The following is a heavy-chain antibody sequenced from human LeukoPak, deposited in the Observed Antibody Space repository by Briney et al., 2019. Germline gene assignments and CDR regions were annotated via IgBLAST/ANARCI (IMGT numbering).Heavy chain of an antibody. CDR1: GFPFSNYG. CDR2: ITSGVGIT. V-gene: IGHV3-23*01. J-gene: IGHJ4*02. Sequence: PGGSLRLSRAASGFPFSNYGMNWVRPAPGKGLEWVSIITSGVGITYYADSVKGRFTISRDNSKNTLYLQMNSLRAEDTAVYYCAKGNYYDLDYWGQGTLVTVSS. D-gene: IGHD3-22*01. CDR3: AKGNYYDLDY.